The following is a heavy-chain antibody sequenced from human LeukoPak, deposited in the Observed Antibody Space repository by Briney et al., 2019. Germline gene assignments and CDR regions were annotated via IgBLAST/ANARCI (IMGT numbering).Heavy chain of an antibody. CDR2: INPSVGRT. J-gene: IGHJ4*02. Sequence: GASVNVSCTASGYTFTSYYMHWVRQAPGQGREWMGIINPSVGRTSYAQKLQGRVTMTRETSTITVYMELSSLRSEDTAVYYCARDTGYCTNGVCYYFDYWGQGTLVTVSS. V-gene: IGHV1-46*01. CDR1: GYTFTSYY. CDR3: ARDTGYCTNGVCYYFDY. D-gene: IGHD2-8*01.